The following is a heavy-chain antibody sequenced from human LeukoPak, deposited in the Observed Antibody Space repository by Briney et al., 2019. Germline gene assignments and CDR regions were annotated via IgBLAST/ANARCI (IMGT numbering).Heavy chain of an antibody. CDR2: ISSSGSTI. J-gene: IGHJ3*02. CDR1: GFTFSSYE. CDR3: ARDGRELPRSDAFDI. Sequence: PGGSLRLSCAASGFTFSSYEMNWVRQAPGKGLEWVSYISSSGSTIYYADSVKGRFTISRDNAKNSLYLQMSSLRAEDTAVYYCARDGRELPRSDAFDIWGRGTMVTVSS. V-gene: IGHV3-48*03. D-gene: IGHD1-26*01.